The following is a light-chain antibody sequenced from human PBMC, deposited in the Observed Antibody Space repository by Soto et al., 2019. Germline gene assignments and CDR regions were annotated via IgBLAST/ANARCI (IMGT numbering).Light chain of an antibody. Sequence: EIVLTQSPGTLSVSPGEGATPSGRAVRGVSASSLAWYQKKPGQAPRLLINGASSRATGIPDRFSGSGSGTDFTLTISRLEPEDFAVYYCQHYGSSPVTFGQGTRLEIK. J-gene: IGKJ5*01. CDR2: GAS. V-gene: IGKV3-20*01. CDR1: RGVSASS. CDR3: QHYGSSPVT.